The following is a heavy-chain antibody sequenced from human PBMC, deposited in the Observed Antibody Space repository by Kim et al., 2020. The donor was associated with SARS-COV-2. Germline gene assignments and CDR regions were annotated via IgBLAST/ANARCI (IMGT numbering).Heavy chain of an antibody. CDR3: ARHIRKYGDLDY. J-gene: IGHJ4*02. Sequence: YCNPTLRTRVTLSVDTSKNQFSLKLSSVTAADTAVYYCARHIRKYGDLDYWGQGTLVTVSS. V-gene: IGHV4-39*01. D-gene: IGHD4-17*01.